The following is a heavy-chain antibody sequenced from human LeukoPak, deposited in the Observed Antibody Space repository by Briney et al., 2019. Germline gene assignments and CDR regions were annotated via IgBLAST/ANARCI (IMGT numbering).Heavy chain of an antibody. CDR2: ISAGNGDT. CDR1: GYTFNAYV. Sequence: ASVKLSCKASGYTFNAYVIHWVRQGPGQSLEWVGCISAGNGDTTYSQKFQGRVTIARDTSASTAYMELNSLRSEDTAVYYCARDSRYTSGWFGYSDSWGQGTLVTVSS. J-gene: IGHJ4*02. CDR3: ARDSRYTSGWFGYSDS. V-gene: IGHV1-3*01. D-gene: IGHD6-19*01.